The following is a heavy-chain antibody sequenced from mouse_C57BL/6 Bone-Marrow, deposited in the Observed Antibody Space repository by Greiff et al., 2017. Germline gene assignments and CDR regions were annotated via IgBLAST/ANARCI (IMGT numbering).Heavy chain of an antibody. D-gene: IGHD1-1*01. J-gene: IGHJ4*01. CDR3: AREDYGHYYAMDY. CDR1: GFNIKDYY. Sequence: VQLKESGAELVKPGASVKLSCTASGFNIKDYYMHWVKQRTEQGLEWIGRSDPEDGETKYAPKFQGKATITADTSSNPAYLQLSSLTSEDTAVYYCAREDYGHYYAMDYWGQGTSVTVSS. CDR2: SDPEDGET. V-gene: IGHV14-2*01.